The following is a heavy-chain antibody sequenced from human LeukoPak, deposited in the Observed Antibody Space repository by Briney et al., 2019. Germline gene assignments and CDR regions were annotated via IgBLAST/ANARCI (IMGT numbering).Heavy chain of an antibody. V-gene: IGHV3-30*12. Sequence: GGSLRLSCAASGFTFSSYGMHWVRQAPGKGLEWVAFIYYDGSNTHYADSVKGRFTISRDNAKNSLYLQMNSLRAEDTAVYYCARGRVSSSTWYSTYYYYFYMDVWGKGTTVTVSS. CDR3: ARGRVSSSTWYSTYYYYFYMDV. CDR1: GFTFSSYG. CDR2: IYYDGSNT. J-gene: IGHJ6*03. D-gene: IGHD1-1*01.